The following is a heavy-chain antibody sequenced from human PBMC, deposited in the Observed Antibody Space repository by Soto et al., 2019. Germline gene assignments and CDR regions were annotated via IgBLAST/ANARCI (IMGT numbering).Heavy chain of an antibody. CDR1: GFTFTSSA. CDR2: IVVGSGNT. CDR3: AADSWTDSSSPDWYYHYGMDV. V-gene: IGHV1-58*01. J-gene: IGHJ6*02. D-gene: IGHD6-6*01. Sequence: ASVKVSCKASGFTFTSSAVQWVRQARGQRLEWIGWIVVGSGNTNYAQKFQERVTITRDMSTSTAYMELSSLRSEDTAVYYCAADSWTDSSSPDWYYHYGMDVWGQGTTVTVSS.